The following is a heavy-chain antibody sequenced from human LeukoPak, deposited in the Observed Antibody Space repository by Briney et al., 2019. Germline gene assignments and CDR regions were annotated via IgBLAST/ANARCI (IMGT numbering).Heavy chain of an antibody. D-gene: IGHD3-10*01. CDR2: ISAYNGNT. J-gene: IGHJ4*02. Sequence: ASVKVSCKASGYTFTSYGISWVRQAPGQGLEWMGWISAYNGNTNYAQKLQGRVTMTTDTSTSTAYMELRSLRSDVTAVYYCASTLLWFGEPIKGYYFDYWGQGTLVTVSS. CDR3: ASTLLWFGEPIKGYYFDY. CDR1: GYTFTSYG. V-gene: IGHV1-18*04.